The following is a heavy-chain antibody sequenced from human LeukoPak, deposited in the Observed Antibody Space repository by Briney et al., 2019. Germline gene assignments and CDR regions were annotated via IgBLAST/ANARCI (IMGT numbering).Heavy chain of an antibody. J-gene: IGHJ4*02. CDR1: GFTFSSYS. D-gene: IGHD6-6*01. CDR2: ISSSSSYI. V-gene: IGHV3-21*01. Sequence: GGSLGLSCAASGFTFSSYSMNWVRQAPGKGLEWVSSISSSSSYIYYADSVKGRFTISRDNAKNSLYLQMNSLRAEDTVVYYCARDRPYSSSSDNWGQGTLVTVSS. CDR3: ARDRPYSSSSDN.